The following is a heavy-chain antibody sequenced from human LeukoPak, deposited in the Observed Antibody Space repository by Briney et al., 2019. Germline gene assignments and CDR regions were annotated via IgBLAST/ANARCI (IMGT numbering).Heavy chain of an antibody. J-gene: IGHJ3*02. D-gene: IGHD1-26*01. CDR1: GFTFSSYA. CDR2: IRYDGSNK. Sequence: GGSLRLSCAASGFTFSSYAMSWVRQAPGKGLEWVAFIRYDGSNKYYADSVKGRFTISRDNSKNTLYLQMNSLRAEDTALYYCAKDDKWELTAFDIWGQGTMVTVSS. V-gene: IGHV3-30*02. CDR3: AKDDKWELTAFDI.